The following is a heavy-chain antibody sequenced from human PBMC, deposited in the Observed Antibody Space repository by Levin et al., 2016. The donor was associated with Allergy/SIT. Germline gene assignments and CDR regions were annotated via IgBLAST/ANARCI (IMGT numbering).Heavy chain of an antibody. CDR3: ARDRISGWDFIVNYYFDY. D-gene: IGHD6-19*01. V-gene: IGHV1-46*01. CDR2: INPSGGST. J-gene: IGHJ4*02. Sequence: ASVKVSCKASGYTFTSYYMHWVRQAPGQGLEWMGIINPSGGSTSYAQKFQGRVTMTRDTSTSTVYMELSSLRSEDTAVYYCARDRISGWDFIVNYYFDYWGQGNPGHRLL. CDR1: GYTFTSYY.